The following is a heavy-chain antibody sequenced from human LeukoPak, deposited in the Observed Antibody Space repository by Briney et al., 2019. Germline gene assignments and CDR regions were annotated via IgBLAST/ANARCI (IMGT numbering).Heavy chain of an antibody. Sequence: ASVKVSCKASGYTFTTYGINWVRQAPGQGLEWMGWITPYNGNTKYAQKFQGRVPMTTDTSTSTAYMEPRSLRSDDTAVYYCARDLVSWSGYYREHPFDYWGQGTLVTVSS. J-gene: IGHJ4*02. CDR3: ARDLVSWSGYYREHPFDY. CDR1: GYTFTTYG. V-gene: IGHV1-18*01. D-gene: IGHD3-3*01. CDR2: ITPYNGNT.